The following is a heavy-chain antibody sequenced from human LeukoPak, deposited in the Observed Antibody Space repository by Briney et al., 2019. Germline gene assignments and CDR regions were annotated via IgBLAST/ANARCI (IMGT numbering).Heavy chain of an antibody. CDR3: ARLGPRLYSSTWY. CDR1: GYSFTSYW. J-gene: IGHJ4*02. V-gene: IGHV5-51*01. CDR2: IYPGDSDT. D-gene: IGHD6-13*01. Sequence: GESLKISCKGSGYSFTSYWIGWVRQMPGKGLEWMGIIYPGDSDTRYSPSFQGQVSISADKSISTAYLRWSSLKASDTAIYYCARLGPRLYSSTWYWGQGTLVTVSS.